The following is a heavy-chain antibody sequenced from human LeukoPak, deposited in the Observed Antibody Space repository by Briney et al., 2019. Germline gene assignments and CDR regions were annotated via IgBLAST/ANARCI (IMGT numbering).Heavy chain of an antibody. CDR3: ATSLSNDDYYMDV. CDR2: MYYTGST. D-gene: IGHD4-11*01. J-gene: IGHJ6*03. Sequence: SETLSLTCTVSGGSISSYYWSWIRQPPGKGLEWIGYMYYTGSTNYKSSLRSRVTISVDAYKNQFSLNRRSGTAADTAVYYCATSLSNDDYYMDVWGKGTTVTVSS. CDR1: GGSISSYY. V-gene: IGHV4-59*08.